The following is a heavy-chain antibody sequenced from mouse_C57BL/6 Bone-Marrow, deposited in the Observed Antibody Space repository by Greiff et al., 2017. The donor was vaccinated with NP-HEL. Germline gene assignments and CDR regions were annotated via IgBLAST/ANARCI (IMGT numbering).Heavy chain of an antibody. V-gene: IGHV5-4*01. D-gene: IGHD3-3*01. J-gene: IGHJ3*01. Sequence: DVHLVESGGGLVKPGGSLKLSCAASGFTFSSYAMSWVRQTPEKRLEWVATISDGGSYTYYPDNVKGRFTISRDNAKNNLYLQMSHLKSEDTAMYYCARESEGTSFAYWGQGTLVTVSA. CDR2: ISDGGSYT. CDR3: ARESEGTSFAY. CDR1: GFTFSSYA.